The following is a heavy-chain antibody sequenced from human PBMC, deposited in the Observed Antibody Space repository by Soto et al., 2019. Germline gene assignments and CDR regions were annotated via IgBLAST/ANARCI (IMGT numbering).Heavy chain of an antibody. CDR3: ARTLLGFGEDGMAV. CDR1: GGSISSSSYY. D-gene: IGHD3-10*01. J-gene: IGHJ6*02. Sequence: QLQLQESGPGLVKPSETLSLTCTVSGGSISSSSYYWGWIRQPPGKGLEWIGSIYYSGSTYYNPSPKRRVTISVDTSKNQFSLKLSSVTAADTAVYYCARTLLGFGEDGMAVWGQGTTVTVSS. CDR2: IYYSGST. V-gene: IGHV4-39*01.